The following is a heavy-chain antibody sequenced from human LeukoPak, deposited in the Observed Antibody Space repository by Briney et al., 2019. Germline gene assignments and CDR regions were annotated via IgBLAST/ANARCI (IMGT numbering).Heavy chain of an antibody. Sequence: SETLSLTCTVSGGSISSYYWSWIRQPPGKGPEWIGYIYYSGSTNYNPSLKSRVTISVDTSKNQFSLKLSSVTAADTAVYYCTRGGHGAFDIWGQGTMVTVSS. CDR2: IYYSGST. V-gene: IGHV4-59*08. J-gene: IGHJ3*02. CDR3: TRGGHGAFDI. D-gene: IGHD5-24*01. CDR1: GGSISSYY.